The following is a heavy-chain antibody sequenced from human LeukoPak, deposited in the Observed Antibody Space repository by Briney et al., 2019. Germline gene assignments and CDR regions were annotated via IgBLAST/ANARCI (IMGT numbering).Heavy chain of an antibody. D-gene: IGHD6-13*01. J-gene: IGHJ4*02. V-gene: IGHV1-24*01. CDR3: AADIAAAGTFTRRFDY. CDR1: GYTLTELS. Sequence: GASVKVSCKVSGYTLTELSMHWVRQAPGKGLEWMGGFDPEDGETIYAQKFQGRVTMTEDTSTDTAYVELSSLRSEDTDVYYCAADIAAAGTFTRRFDYWGQGTLVTVSS. CDR2: FDPEDGET.